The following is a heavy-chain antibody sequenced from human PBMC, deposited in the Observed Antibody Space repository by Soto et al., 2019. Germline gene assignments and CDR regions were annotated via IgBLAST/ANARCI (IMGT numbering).Heavy chain of an antibody. Sequence: QVQLQQWGAGLLKPSETLSLTCAVYGGSFSGYYWSWIRQPPGKGLEWIGEINHSGSTNYNPSPKSRVTISVDTSKNPFSLKLSSVTAADTAVYYCARKSYGDYLGYWGQGTLVTVSS. CDR2: INHSGST. D-gene: IGHD4-17*01. CDR3: ARKSYGDYLGY. CDR1: GGSFSGYY. J-gene: IGHJ4*02. V-gene: IGHV4-34*01.